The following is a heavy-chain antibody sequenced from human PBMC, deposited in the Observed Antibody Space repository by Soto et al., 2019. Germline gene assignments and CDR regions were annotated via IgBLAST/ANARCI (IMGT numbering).Heavy chain of an antibody. D-gene: IGHD2-21*02. CDR1: GFTFSSYA. J-gene: IGHJ4*02. CDR2: ISGSGGST. CDR3: AKDEHIVVVTAILSS. V-gene: IGHV3-23*01. Sequence: GGSLRLSCAASGFTFSSYAMSWVRQAPGKGLEWVSAISGSGGSTYYADSVKGRFTISRDNSKNTLYLQMNSLRAEDTAVYYSAKDEHIVVVTAILSSWGQRTLVPVSS.